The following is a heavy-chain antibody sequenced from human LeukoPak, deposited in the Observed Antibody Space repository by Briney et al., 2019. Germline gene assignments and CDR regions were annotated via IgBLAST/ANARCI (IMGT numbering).Heavy chain of an antibody. V-gene: IGHV3-30-3*01. J-gene: IGHJ3*02. CDR3: ARDRESYSSTAAFDI. D-gene: IGHD1-26*01. Sequence: GRSLRLSCAASGFTFSSYAMHWVRQAPGKGLEWVAVISYDGSNKYYADSVKGRFTISRDNSKNTLYLQMNSLRAEDTAVYYCARDRESYSSTAAFDIWGQGTMVTVSS. CDR2: ISYDGSNK. CDR1: GFTFSSYA.